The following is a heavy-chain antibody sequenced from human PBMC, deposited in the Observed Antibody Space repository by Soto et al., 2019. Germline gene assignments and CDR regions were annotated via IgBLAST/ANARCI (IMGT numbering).Heavy chain of an antibody. CDR3: ARESSSSCHDY. D-gene: IGHD6-13*01. CDR2: ISAYNGNT. CDR1: GYTFTSYG. V-gene: IGHV1-18*01. Sequence: QVQLVQSGAEVKKPGASVKVSCKASGYTFTSYGISWVRQAPGQGLEWMGWISAYNGNTNYAQKLQGRVTMTTDTTTSTAYKELRSLRSDDTAVEYCARESSSSCHDYWGQGTLVTVSS. J-gene: IGHJ4*02.